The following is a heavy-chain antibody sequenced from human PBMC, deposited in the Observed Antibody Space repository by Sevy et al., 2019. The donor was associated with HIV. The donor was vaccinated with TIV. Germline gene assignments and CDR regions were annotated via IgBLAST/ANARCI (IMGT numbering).Heavy chain of an antibody. CDR2: IGGSGGSS. J-gene: IGHJ3*01. D-gene: IGHD1-26*01. CDR1: EFTFSNYA. V-gene: IGHV3-23*01. CDR3: ANDRARVVGDAFDL. Sequence: GGSLRLSCAVSEFTFSNYATSWVRQAPGKGLEWVSAIGGSGGSSYYAESVKGRFIISRDNSKNTLSLQMNSLRGEDTAVYYCANDRARVVGDAFDLWGQGTMVTVSS.